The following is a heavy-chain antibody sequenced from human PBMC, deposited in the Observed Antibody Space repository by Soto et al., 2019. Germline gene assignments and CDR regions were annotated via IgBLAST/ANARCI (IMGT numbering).Heavy chain of an antibody. CDR1: GLTFSNYV. D-gene: IGHD3-16*01. Sequence: EVQLLESGGGLVQPGGSLSLSSAASGLTFSNYVMIWVPQAPGKGLEWVSVISGSGDNTYYADSVKDRITISRDNSKTALYLQMNRLRAEDTAVYFCAKGYEGMAPIPHYYNGLDVWGQVTTVTVSS. CDR3: AKGYEGMAPIPHYYNGLDV. V-gene: IGHV3-23*01. J-gene: IGHJ6*02. CDR2: ISGSGDNT.